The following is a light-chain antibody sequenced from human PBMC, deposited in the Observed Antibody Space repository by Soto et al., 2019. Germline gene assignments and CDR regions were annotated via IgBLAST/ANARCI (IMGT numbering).Light chain of an antibody. CDR3: QQYNSYST. Sequence: DIQMTQSPSTLSASVGDRVTITCRASQSISSWLAWYQQKLGKAPKLLIYDASSLESGVPSRFSGSGSGTEFTPTISSLQPDDFATYYCQQYNSYSTFGQGTKVDIK. CDR2: DAS. V-gene: IGKV1-5*01. CDR1: QSISSW. J-gene: IGKJ1*01.